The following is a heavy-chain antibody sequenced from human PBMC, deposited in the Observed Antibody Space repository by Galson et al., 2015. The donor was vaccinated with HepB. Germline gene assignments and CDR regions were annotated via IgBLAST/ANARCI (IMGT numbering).Heavy chain of an antibody. CDR2: ISGNDGDT. CDR3: ARVPSIISPIVDV. CDR1: GYTFTTYG. J-gene: IGHJ6*02. D-gene: IGHD2/OR15-2a*01. Sequence: SVKVSCKASGYTFTTYGISWVRQAPGQRLEWMGWISGNDGDTKYAQKFQGRVTLTTETSTTTAYMELRSLRSDDTAVYYCARVPSIISPIVDVWGQGTPVIVSS. V-gene: IGHV1-18*01.